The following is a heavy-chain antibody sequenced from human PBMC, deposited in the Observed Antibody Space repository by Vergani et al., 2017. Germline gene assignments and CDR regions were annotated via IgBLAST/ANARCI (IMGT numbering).Heavy chain of an antibody. Sequence: EVQLVESGGGLVQPGGSLRLSCAASGFTVSSNYMSWVRQAPGKGLEWVSVIYSGGSTYYADSVKGRFTISRHNSKNTLYLQMNSLRAEDTAVYYCARGISGYSYAPDYYMDVWGKGTTVTVSS. CDR1: GFTVSSNY. CDR2: IYSGGST. J-gene: IGHJ6*03. V-gene: IGHV3-53*04. CDR3: ARGISGYSYAPDYYMDV. D-gene: IGHD5-18*01.